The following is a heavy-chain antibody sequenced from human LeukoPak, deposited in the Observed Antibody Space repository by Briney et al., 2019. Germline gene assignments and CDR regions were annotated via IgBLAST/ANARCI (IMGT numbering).Heavy chain of an antibody. D-gene: IGHD3-10*01. V-gene: IGHV3-23*01. CDR1: GFTFSNFA. CDR3: ARAPARGSLDY. CDR2: ISDSGGSS. Sequence: GGSLRLACAASGFTFSNFALSWVRQAPGKGLEWVSSISDSGGSSDYADSVKGRFTISRDNSKNTLYLQMNSLRADDTAFYYCARAPARGSLDYWGQGTLVAVSS. J-gene: IGHJ4*02.